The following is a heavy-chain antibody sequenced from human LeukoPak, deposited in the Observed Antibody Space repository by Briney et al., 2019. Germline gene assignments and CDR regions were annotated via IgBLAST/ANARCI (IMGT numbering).Heavy chain of an antibody. Sequence: NPSETLSLTCTVSGGSINRYYWSWIRQPPGKGLEWIGYIYYRGSTNYNPSLKSRVTISVADTAVYYCARGPGGSGTRPPYTFYYGMDVWGQGTTVTVSS. CDR2: IYYRGST. CDR1: GGSINRYY. J-gene: IGHJ6*02. D-gene: IGHD3-10*01. CDR3: YGMDV. V-gene: IGHV4-59*01.